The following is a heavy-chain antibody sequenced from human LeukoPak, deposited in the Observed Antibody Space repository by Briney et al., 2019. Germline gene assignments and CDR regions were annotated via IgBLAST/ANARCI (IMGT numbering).Heavy chain of an antibody. J-gene: IGHJ6*02. Sequence: QAGGSLRLSCAVSGFIFSSFAMSWVRQAPGKGLEWVSGIDGDGGSTWNADSVKGRFTISRDNSKNTLYVQMNSLRAEDTAVYYCARARGYSGYESKWYYYGMDVWGQGTTVTVSS. D-gene: IGHD5-12*01. CDR1: GFIFSSFA. CDR3: ARARGYSGYESKWYYYGMDV. V-gene: IGHV3-23*01. CDR2: IDGDGGST.